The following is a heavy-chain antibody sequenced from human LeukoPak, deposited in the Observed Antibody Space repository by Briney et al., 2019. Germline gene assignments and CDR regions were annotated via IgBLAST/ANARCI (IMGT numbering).Heavy chain of an antibody. J-gene: IGHJ4*02. CDR3: ARDGYSTGWYNFDY. V-gene: IGHV3-53*01. CDR1: GFTVSSNY. Sequence: PGGSLRPSCAASGFTVSSNYMSWVRQAPGKGLELVSVIYGDDNTYYADSVKGRFTISRDDSKNTLYLHMNSLRAEDTAVYYCARDGYSTGWYNFDYWGQGTLVTVSS. D-gene: IGHD6-19*01. CDR2: IYGDDNT.